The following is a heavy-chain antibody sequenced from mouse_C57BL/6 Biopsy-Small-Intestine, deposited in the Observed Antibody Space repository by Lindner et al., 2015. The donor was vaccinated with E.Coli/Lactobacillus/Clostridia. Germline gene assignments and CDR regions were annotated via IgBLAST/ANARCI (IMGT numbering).Heavy chain of an antibody. J-gene: IGHJ4*01. CDR2: ISSGSSTI. V-gene: IGHV5-17*01. Sequence: VQAAGGLGEALVKPGGSLKLSCAASGFTFSDYEMHWVRQAPEKGLEWVAYISSGSSTIYYADTVKGRFTISRDNAKNTLFLQMTSLRSEDTAMYYCAKNDGYYAMDYWGQGTSVTVSS. D-gene: IGHD2-3*01. CDR1: GFTFSDYE. CDR3: AKNDGYYAMDY.